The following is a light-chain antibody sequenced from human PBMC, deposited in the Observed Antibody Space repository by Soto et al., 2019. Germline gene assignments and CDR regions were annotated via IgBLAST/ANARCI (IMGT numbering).Light chain of an antibody. V-gene: IGLV2-14*01. J-gene: IGLJ2*01. CDR3: SSYTSNSSVI. CDR2: EVS. CDR1: SSDVGGYNY. Sequence: QSVLTQPASVSGSPGQSITISCTGTSSDVGGYNYVSWYQQHPGKAPKLMIYEVSNRPSGVSNRFSGSKSGNTASLTISGLQAEDEANYYCSSYTSNSSVIFGGGTKLTVL.